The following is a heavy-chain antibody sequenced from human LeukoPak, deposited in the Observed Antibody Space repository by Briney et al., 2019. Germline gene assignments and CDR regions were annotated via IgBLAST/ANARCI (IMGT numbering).Heavy chain of an antibody. CDR3: ARELLGYCTNGVCYTRGVVDY. CDR1: GFTFSNYS. Sequence: GGSLRLSCAASGFTFSNYSMNWVRQAPGKGLEWVSYSSSSSSTIYYAGSVQGRFTISRDNAKNSLYLQMNRLRAEDTAVYYCARELLGYCTNGVCYTRGVVDYWGQGTLVTVSS. CDR2: SSSSSSTI. D-gene: IGHD2-8*01. J-gene: IGHJ4*02. V-gene: IGHV3-48*04.